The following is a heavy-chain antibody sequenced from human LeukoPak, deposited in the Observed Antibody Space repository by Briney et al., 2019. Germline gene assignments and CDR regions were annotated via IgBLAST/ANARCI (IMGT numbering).Heavy chain of an antibody. J-gene: IGHJ5*02. D-gene: IGHD6-19*01. CDR2: IYRGDSDT. CDR3: ARLMAVTGWFDP. Sequence: GESLKISCKGSGYSFTSYWIAWVRQMPGKGLEWMGIIYRGDSDTRYSPSFKGQVTISADKSISTAYLQWSSLKASDTAMYYCARLMAVTGWFDPWGQGTLVTVSS. V-gene: IGHV5-51*01. CDR1: GYSFTSYW.